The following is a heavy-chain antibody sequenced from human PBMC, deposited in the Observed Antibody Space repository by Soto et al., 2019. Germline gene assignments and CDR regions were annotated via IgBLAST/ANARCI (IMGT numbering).Heavy chain of an antibody. Sequence: VGSLRLSCAASGFTFSSYAMSWVRQAPGKGLEWVSAISGSGGSTYYADSVKGRFTISRDNSKNTLYLQMNSLRAEDTAVYYCAKDRVILTYYYGSGSYYNAFDIWGRGTMVTVSS. D-gene: IGHD3-10*01. CDR2: ISGSGGST. J-gene: IGHJ3*02. V-gene: IGHV3-23*01. CDR1: GFTFSSYA. CDR3: AKDRVILTYYYGSGSYYNAFDI.